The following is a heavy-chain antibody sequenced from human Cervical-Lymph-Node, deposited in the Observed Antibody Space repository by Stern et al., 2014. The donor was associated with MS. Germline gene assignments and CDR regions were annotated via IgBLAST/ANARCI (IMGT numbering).Heavy chain of an antibody. CDR3: ASRIAVAGDYYYGMDV. CDR2: IIHIFGTG. D-gene: IGHD6-19*01. CDR1: GGTFSSYA. V-gene: IGHV1-69*01. Sequence: QVQLVQSGAEVKKPGSSVKVSCKDSGGTFSSYAISWVRQAPGQGLEWMGGIIHIFGTGNYAQKFQGRGTINEDDYTSTAYMELSSLRSEDTAVYYWASRIAVAGDYYYGMDVWGQGTTVTVSS. J-gene: IGHJ6*02.